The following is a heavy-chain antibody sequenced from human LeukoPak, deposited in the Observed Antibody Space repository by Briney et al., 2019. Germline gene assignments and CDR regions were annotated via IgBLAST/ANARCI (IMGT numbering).Heavy chain of an antibody. J-gene: IGHJ6*03. CDR2: ISSSSSYI. D-gene: IGHD3-3*01. V-gene: IGHV3-21*01. Sequence: GGSLRLSCAASGFTFSSYSMNWVRQAPGKGLEWVSSISSSSSYIYYADSVKGRFTISRDNAKNSLYLQMNSLRAEDTAVYYCARVRSDSHYDFWSGCYYMDVWGKGTTVTVSS. CDR3: ARVRSDSHYDFWSGCYYMDV. CDR1: GFTFSSYS.